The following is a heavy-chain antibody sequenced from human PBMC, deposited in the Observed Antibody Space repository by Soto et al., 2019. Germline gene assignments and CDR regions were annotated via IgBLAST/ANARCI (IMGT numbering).Heavy chain of an antibody. CDR3: ARRPGYSSSWERGEYYFDY. Sequence: SETLSLTCTVSGGSISTYYWRWIRQPPGKGLEWIGYIYYSGSTNYNPSLKSRVTISVDTSKNQFSLKLSSVTAADTAVYYCARRPGYSSSWERGEYYFDYWGQGTLVTVS. CDR1: GGSISTYY. V-gene: IGHV4-59*08. CDR2: IYYSGST. D-gene: IGHD6-13*01. J-gene: IGHJ4*02.